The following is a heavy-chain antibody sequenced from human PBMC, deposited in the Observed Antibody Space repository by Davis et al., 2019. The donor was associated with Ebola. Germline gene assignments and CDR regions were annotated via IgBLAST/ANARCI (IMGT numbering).Heavy chain of an antibody. V-gene: IGHV3-49*04. Sequence: GESLKISCTASGFTFGYYAMSWVRQAPGKGLEWVGFITRKAYGGTTEYAASVKGRFTISRDDSKSIAYLQMNSLKTEDTAVYYCTRDRYNYGYYYYGMDVWGQGTTVTVSS. CDR3: TRDRYNYGYYYYGMDV. J-gene: IGHJ6*02. CDR1: GFTFGYYA. D-gene: IGHD3-22*01. CDR2: ITRKAYGGTT.